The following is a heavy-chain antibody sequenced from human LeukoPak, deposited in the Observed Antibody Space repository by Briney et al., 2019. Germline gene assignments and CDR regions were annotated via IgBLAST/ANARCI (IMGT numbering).Heavy chain of an antibody. J-gene: IGHJ5*02. D-gene: IGHD3-10*01. CDR1: GGSFSGYY. CDR2: INHSGST. CDR3: ARRGERLGEFRRPRNWFDP. V-gene: IGHV4-34*01. Sequence: SGTLSLTCAVYGGSFSGYYWSWIRQPPGKGLEWIGEINHSGSTNYNPSLKSRVTISVDTSKNQFSLKLSSVTAADTAVYYCARRGERLGEFRRPRNWFDPWGQGTLVTVSS.